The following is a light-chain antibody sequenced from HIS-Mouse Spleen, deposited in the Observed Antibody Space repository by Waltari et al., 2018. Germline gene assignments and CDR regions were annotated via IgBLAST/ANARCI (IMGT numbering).Light chain of an antibody. J-gene: IGLJ2*01. V-gene: IGLV2-14*03. Sequence: QSALTQPASVSGSPGQSITISCTGTSSDVGGYNYVSWYQQHPGKAPKLLLYDVNNRPSGVSYRFSGSKACNTASLTISGLQAEDEADYYCSSYTSSSFNVVFGGGTKLTVL. CDR3: SSYTSSSFNVV. CDR1: SSDVGGYNY. CDR2: DVN.